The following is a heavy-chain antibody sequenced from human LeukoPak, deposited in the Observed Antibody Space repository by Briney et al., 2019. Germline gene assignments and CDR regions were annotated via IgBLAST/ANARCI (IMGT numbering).Heavy chain of an antibody. CDR1: GFTFSDAW. V-gene: IGHV3-15*01. D-gene: IGHD2-15*01. CDR3: TTFESGGFY. CDR2: IKSKTDGGTI. J-gene: IGHJ4*02. Sequence: GGSLRLSCAASGFTFSDAWMSWVRQAPGKGLEWVGRIKSKTDGGTIDYAAPVNGRFTISRDDSKNTLYLQMNSLKTEDTAVYYCTTFESGGFYWGQGALVTVSS.